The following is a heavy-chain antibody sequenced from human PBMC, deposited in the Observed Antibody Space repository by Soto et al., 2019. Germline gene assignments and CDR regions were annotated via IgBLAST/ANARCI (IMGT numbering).Heavy chain of an antibody. CDR3: ARSWGCRQVVGYKYGLDV. CDR2: ISGSGTYT. V-gene: IGHV3-11*06. CDR1: GFTVSDHY. Sequence: QVQLVESGGGLVKPGGSLRLSCAVSGFTVSDHYMTWIRQAPGKGLEWVSYISGSGTYTNYVDSVKGRFIISRDIAQNSLWLQISRLRAEDTAVYDCARSWGCRQVVGYKYGLDVWGQGTAVTVSS. J-gene: IGHJ6*02. D-gene: IGHD5-18*01.